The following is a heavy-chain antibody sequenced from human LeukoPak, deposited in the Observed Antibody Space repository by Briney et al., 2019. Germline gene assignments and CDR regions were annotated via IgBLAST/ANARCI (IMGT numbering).Heavy chain of an antibody. V-gene: IGHV3-30-3*01. J-gene: IGHJ4*02. CDR1: GFTFSSYA. D-gene: IGHD6-13*01. CDR2: ISYDGSNK. Sequence: GGSLRLSCAASGFTFSSYAMHWVRQAPGKGLEWVAVISYDGSNKYYADSVKGRFTISRDNAKNSLYLQMNSLRAEDTAVYYCARSGWDSSFDYWGQGTLVTVSS. CDR3: ARSGWDSSFDY.